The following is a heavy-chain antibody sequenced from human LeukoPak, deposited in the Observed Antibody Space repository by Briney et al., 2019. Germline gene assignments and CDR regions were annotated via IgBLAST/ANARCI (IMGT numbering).Heavy chain of an antibody. CDR3: ARQGYSYGYSDY. Sequence: SETLSLTRTVSGGSISSYYWSWIRQPPGKGLEWIGYIYYSGSTNYNPSLKSRVTISVDTSKNQFSLKLSSVTAADTAVYYCARQGYSYGYSDYWGQGTLVTVSS. CDR2: IYYSGST. J-gene: IGHJ4*02. V-gene: IGHV4-59*08. D-gene: IGHD5-18*01. CDR1: GGSISSYY.